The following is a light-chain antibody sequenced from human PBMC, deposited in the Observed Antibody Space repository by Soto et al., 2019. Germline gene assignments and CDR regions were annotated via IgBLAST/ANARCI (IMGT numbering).Light chain of an antibody. V-gene: IGKV3-20*01. CDR2: GAS. J-gene: IGKJ2*01. CDR3: QQYGSSPRT. Sequence: DIVLTQSPGTLSVSPGERATLSCRASQSVSCQFLAWYQQKPGQAPRLLIFGASIRATGIPDRFSGSGSGTDFTLTISRLEPEDFAVYYCQQYGSSPRTFGQGTKLEIK. CDR1: QSVSCQF.